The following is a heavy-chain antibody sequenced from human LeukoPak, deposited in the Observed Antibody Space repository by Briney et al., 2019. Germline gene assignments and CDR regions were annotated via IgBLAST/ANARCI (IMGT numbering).Heavy chain of an antibody. CDR1: GGSISSYY. Sequence: SETLSLTCTVSGGSISSYYWSWIRQPPGKGLEWIGYIYTSGSTNYNPSLKSRVTISVDTSKNQFTLKLSSVTAADTAVYYCARGIGGSYRQYNWFDPWGQGTLVTVSS. CDR2: IYTSGST. D-gene: IGHD1-26*01. CDR3: ARGIGGSYRQYNWFDP. J-gene: IGHJ5*02. V-gene: IGHV4-4*09.